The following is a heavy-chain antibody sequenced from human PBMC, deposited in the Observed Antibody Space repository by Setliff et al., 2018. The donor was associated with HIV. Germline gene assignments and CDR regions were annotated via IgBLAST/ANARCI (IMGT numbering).Heavy chain of an antibody. V-gene: IGHV3-21*01. CDR2: ISSSSSYI. CDR1: GFTFSTYS. CDR3: AKEDQRVTSVDY. Sequence: GGSLRLSCAASGFTFSTYSMNWVRQAPGKGLEWVSSISSSSSYIYYADSVQGRFTISRDNAKNSLYLQMNSLRAEDTAVYYCAKEDQRVTSVDYWGQGTPVTVSS. D-gene: IGHD2-2*01. J-gene: IGHJ4*02.